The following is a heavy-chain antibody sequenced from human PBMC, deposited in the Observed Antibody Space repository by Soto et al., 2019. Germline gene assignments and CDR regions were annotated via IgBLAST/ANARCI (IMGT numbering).Heavy chain of an antibody. Sequence: GESLKISCAASGFTFDDYAMHWVRQAPGKGLEWVSLISGDGGSTYYADSVKGRFTISRDNSKNSLYLQMNSLRTEDTALYYCAKGNDFWSGSIRHYYGMDVWGQGTTVTVSS. V-gene: IGHV3-43*02. D-gene: IGHD3-3*01. CDR2: ISGDGGST. CDR1: GFTFDDYA. J-gene: IGHJ6*02. CDR3: AKGNDFWSGSIRHYYGMDV.